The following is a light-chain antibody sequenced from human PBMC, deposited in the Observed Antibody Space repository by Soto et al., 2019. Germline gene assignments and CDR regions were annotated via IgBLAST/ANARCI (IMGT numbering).Light chain of an antibody. CDR2: SNN. J-gene: IGLJ2*01. Sequence: QSVLTQPPSASGTPGQRVTISCSGSSSNIGSNSVNWYQQLPGTAPTPLTHSNNQRPSGVPDRFSGSKSGTSASLAISGLQSEDEADYYCAAWDDSLNGVVFGGGTKVTVL. CDR3: AAWDDSLNGVV. CDR1: SSNIGSNS. V-gene: IGLV1-44*01.